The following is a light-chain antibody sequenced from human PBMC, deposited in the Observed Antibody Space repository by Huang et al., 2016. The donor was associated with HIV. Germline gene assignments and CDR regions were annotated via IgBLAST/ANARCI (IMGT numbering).Light chain of an antibody. Sequence: DIQMTQSPSSLSASVGDRVTITCQASHDISNSLNWYQQKPGKAPKLLIYDASNLQTGVPSRFSGSGSGKDFTFTISSLQPEDIATYYCQQYNTFPLFGQGTRLDIK. CDR1: HDISNS. J-gene: IGKJ5*01. V-gene: IGKV1-33*01. CDR2: DAS. CDR3: QQYNTFPL.